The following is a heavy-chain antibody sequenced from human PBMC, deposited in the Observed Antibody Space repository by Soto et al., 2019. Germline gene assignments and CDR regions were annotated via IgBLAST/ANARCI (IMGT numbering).Heavy chain of an antibody. CDR3: AREKNVGYSSGWLNY. Sequence: QVQLVESGGGVVQPGRSLRLSCAASEFTFSSYGMHWVRQAPGKGLEWVAVIWYDGSNKYYADSVKGRFTISRDNSKNTLYMQMNSLRAEDTALYYCAREKNVGYSSGWLNYWGQGTLVTVSS. CDR1: EFTFSSYG. J-gene: IGHJ4*02. V-gene: IGHV3-33*01. D-gene: IGHD6-19*01. CDR2: IWYDGSNK.